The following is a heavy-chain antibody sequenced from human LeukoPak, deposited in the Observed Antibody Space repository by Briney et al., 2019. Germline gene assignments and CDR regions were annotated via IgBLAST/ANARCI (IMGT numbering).Heavy chain of an antibody. CDR2: IIPIFGTA. V-gene: IGHV1-69*13. J-gene: IGHJ3*02. D-gene: IGHD1-26*01. CDR3: ARETRSGSYWKAWRFDI. Sequence: SVKVSCKASGGTFSSYAISWVRQAPGQGLEWMGGIIPIFGTANYAQKFQGRVTIIADESTSTAYMELSSLRSEDTAVYYCARETRSGSYWKAWRFDIWGQGTMVTVSS. CDR1: GGTFSSYA.